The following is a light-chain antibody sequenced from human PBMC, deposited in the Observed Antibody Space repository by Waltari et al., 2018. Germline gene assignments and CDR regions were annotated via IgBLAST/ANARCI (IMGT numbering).Light chain of an antibody. CDR1: QSLVHSDGNTY. Sequence: DVVMTQSPLSLPVTLGQPASISCRSSQSLVHSDGNTYLNWFQQRPGQSPRRLIYKVSNRDSGVPDRFSGSGSGTDFTLKISRVEAEDVWVYYFMQGTHWPRTFGQGTKVEIK. CDR2: KVS. CDR3: MQGTHWPRT. V-gene: IGKV2-30*02. J-gene: IGKJ1*01.